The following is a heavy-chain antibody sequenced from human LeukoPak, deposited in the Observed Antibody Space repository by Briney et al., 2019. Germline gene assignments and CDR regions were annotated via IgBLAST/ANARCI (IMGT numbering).Heavy chain of an antibody. CDR1: GGTFSSYA. J-gene: IGHJ3*02. CDR2: IIPIFGTA. V-gene: IGHV1-69*06. CDR3: ARSRYGDFLDAFDI. Sequence: SVKVSCKASGGTFSSYAISWVRQAPGQGLEWMGGIIPIFGTANYAQKFQGRVTITADKSTSTAYMELSSLRSEDTAVYYCARSRYGDFLDAFDIWGQGTMVAVSS. D-gene: IGHD4-17*01.